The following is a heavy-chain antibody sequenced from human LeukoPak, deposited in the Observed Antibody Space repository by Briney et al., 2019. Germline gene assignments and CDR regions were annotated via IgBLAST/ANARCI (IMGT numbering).Heavy chain of an antibody. D-gene: IGHD3-10*01. V-gene: IGHV4-38-2*02. J-gene: IGHJ4*02. CDR1: GYSITSGYY. Sequence: SETLSLTCSVSGYSITSGYYWGWIRQPPGKGLEWIGSIYHSGSTFYNPSLKSRVTVSVAPSRNQFSLKLRSVTAADTAVYYCARDQDYYGSGSYGPDYWGQGILVTVSS. CDR3: ARDQDYYGSGSYGPDY. CDR2: IYHSGST.